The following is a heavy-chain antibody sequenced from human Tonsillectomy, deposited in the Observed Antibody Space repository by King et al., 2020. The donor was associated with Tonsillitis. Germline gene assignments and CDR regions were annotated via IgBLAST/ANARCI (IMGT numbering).Heavy chain of an antibody. Sequence: QVQLQQWGAGLLKPSETLSLTCAVYGGSFSGYYWSWIRQPPGKGLEWIGEINHSGSTNYNPSLKSRVTISVDTSKNQFSLKLSSVTAADTAVDYCARAQYCSSTSCYYYYYYGMDVWGQGTTVTVSS. CDR1: GGSFSGYY. J-gene: IGHJ6*02. D-gene: IGHD2-2*01. CDR3: ARAQYCSSTSCYYYYYYGMDV. V-gene: IGHV4-34*01. CDR2: INHSGST.